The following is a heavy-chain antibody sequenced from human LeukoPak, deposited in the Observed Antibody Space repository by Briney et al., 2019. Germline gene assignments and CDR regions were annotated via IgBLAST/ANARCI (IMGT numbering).Heavy chain of an antibody. D-gene: IGHD3-9*01. Sequence: GESLRISCKASGYSFTSYWISWVRQMPGKGLEWVGRIDPSDSYTNYSPSFQGHVTISADKSISTAYLQWSSLKASDAAMYYCATADVLTGSLYDHWGQGTLVTVSS. J-gene: IGHJ5*02. CDR2: IDPSDSYT. CDR3: ATADVLTGSLYDH. CDR1: GYSFTSYW. V-gene: IGHV5-10-1*01.